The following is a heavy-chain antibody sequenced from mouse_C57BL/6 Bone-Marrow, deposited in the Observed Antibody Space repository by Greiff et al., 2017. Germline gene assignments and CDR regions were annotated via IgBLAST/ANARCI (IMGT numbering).Heavy chain of an antibody. Sequence: QVQLKQSGAELARPGASVKLSCKASGYTFTSYGISWVKQRTGQGLEWIGEIYPRSGHTYYNEKFKGKATLTADKSSSTAYMELRSLTSEDSAVYFCARVPPLWPFDYWGQGTTLTVSS. V-gene: IGHV1-81*01. CDR3: ARVPPLWPFDY. CDR2: IYPRSGHT. D-gene: IGHD1-1*01. J-gene: IGHJ2*01. CDR1: GYTFTSYG.